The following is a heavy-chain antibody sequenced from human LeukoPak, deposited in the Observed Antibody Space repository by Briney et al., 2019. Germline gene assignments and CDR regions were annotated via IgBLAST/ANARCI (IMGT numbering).Heavy chain of an antibody. CDR2: ISSSSSYI. Sequence: PGGSLRLSCAASGFTLNTYSMNWVRQAPGKGLEWVSSISSSSSYIYYADSVKGRFTISRDNAKNSLYLQMNSLRAEDTAVYYCARQLGDAFDIWGQGTMVTVSS. J-gene: IGHJ3*02. CDR3: ARQLGDAFDI. V-gene: IGHV3-21*01. D-gene: IGHD1-1*01. CDR1: GFTLNTYS.